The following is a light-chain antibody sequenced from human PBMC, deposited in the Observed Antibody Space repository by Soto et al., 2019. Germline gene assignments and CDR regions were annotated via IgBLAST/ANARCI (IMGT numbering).Light chain of an antibody. V-gene: IGLV2-14*03. Sequence: QSALTQPASVSGSPGQSVTISCTATTSDVGGYNYLSWYQQHPGKAPKLILYDGSSRPSGVSNRFSSSKSGNTASLIISGLQPEDEADYHCSSYTRTTVVFGGGTKLTVL. CDR1: TSDVGGYNY. CDR3: SSYTRTTVV. CDR2: DGS. J-gene: IGLJ2*01.